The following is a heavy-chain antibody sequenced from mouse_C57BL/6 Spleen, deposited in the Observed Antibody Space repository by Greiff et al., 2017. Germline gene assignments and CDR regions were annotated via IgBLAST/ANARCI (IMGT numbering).Heavy chain of an antibody. J-gene: IGHJ2*01. CDR1: GYTFTDYE. Sequence: QVQLQQSGAELVRPGASVTLSCKASGYTFTDYEMHWVKQTPVHGLEWIGAIDPETGGTAYNQKFKGKAILTADKSSSTAYMELRSLTSEDSAVYYCTKHYGKEDYFDYWGQGTTLTVSS. D-gene: IGHD1-1*02. CDR2: IDPETGGT. V-gene: IGHV1-15*01. CDR3: TKHYGKEDYFDY.